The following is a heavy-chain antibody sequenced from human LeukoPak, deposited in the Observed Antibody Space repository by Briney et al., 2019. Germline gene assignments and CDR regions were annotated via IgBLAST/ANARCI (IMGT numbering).Heavy chain of an antibody. D-gene: IGHD3-3*01. V-gene: IGHV1-69*05. J-gene: IGHJ6*03. CDR3: ARGATIFGVVQKPHYYYYYYMDV. CDR1: GGTFSSYA. CDR2: IIPIFGTA. Sequence: SVKVSCKASGGTFSSYAISWVRQAPGQGLEWMGGIIPIFGTANYAQKFQGRVTITTDESTSTAYMELSSLRSEDTAVYYCARGATIFGVVQKPHYYYYYYMDVWGKGITVTVSS.